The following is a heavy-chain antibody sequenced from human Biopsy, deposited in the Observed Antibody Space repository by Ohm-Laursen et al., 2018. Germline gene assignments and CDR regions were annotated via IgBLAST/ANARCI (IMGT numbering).Heavy chain of an antibody. V-gene: IGHV4-59*11. J-gene: IGHJ4*02. CDR3: ARGSNDFGGLYFPR. CDR2: ISYTGYT. CDR1: GGSFTGHY. Sequence: GTLSLTCTVSGGSFTGHYWTWIRQPPGKGLEWIGHISYTGYTSYNASLKSRVTISVDTSRNHFSLRLSSLTAADTAVYYCARGSNDFGGLYFPRWGQGTLVTVSS. D-gene: IGHD4-23*01.